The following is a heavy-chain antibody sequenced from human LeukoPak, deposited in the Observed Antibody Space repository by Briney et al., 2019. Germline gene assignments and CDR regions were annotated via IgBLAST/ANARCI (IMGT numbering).Heavy chain of an antibody. D-gene: IGHD3-16*01. CDR2: IKQDGSEK. Sequence: GGSLRLSCAASGFTFSSYWMSWVRQAPGKGLEWVANIKQDGSEKYYVDSVKGRFTISRDNAKNSLYLQMNSLRAEDTAVYYCARDPGKSGSQTIGGNYFDYWGQGTLVTVSS. J-gene: IGHJ4*02. CDR1: GFTFSSYW. V-gene: IGHV3-7*01. CDR3: ARDPGKSGSQTIGGNYFDY.